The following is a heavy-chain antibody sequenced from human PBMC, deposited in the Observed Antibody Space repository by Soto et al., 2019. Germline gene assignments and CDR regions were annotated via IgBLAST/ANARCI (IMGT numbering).Heavy chain of an antibody. J-gene: IGHJ3*02. D-gene: IGHD1-7*01. CDR2: ISHDGNNR. CDR1: GFTFSIYA. CDR3: VRRGTATVAFDT. V-gene: IGHV3-30-3*01. Sequence: QVQVVESGGGVVQPGRSLRLSCAASGFTFSIYAMHWVRQAPGKGLEWLASISHDGNNRYYAGSVRGRFTISRDNSRNTLYLQMNSLRRDDTAVYSCVRRGTATVAFDTWGQGTMVTVSS.